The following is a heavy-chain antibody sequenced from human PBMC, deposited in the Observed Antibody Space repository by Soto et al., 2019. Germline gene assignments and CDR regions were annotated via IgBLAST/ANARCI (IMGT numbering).Heavy chain of an antibody. CDR2: IKQDGSEK. CDR3: ARSGGYYVNWFDP. CDR1: GFTFSSYW. Sequence: PGGSLRLSCAASGFTFSSYWMSWVRQAPGKGLEWVANIKQDGSEKYYVDSVKGRFTISRDNAKNSLYLQMNSLRAEDTAVYYCARSGGYYVNWFDPWGQGTLVTVSS. V-gene: IGHV3-7*01. J-gene: IGHJ5*02. D-gene: IGHD3-22*01.